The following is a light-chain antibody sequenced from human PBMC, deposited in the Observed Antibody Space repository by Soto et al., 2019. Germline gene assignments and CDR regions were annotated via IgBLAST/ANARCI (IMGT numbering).Light chain of an antibody. CDR2: EVS. Sequence: QSALTQPASVSESPGQSITISCTGTSSDVGGYNYVSWYQQHPGKAPKLMIYEVSNRPSGVSNRFSGSKSGNTASLTISGLQAEDEADYYCSSYTSSSTLLYVFGTGTKLTVL. CDR3: SSYTSSSTLLYV. V-gene: IGLV2-14*01. CDR1: SSDVGGYNY. J-gene: IGLJ1*01.